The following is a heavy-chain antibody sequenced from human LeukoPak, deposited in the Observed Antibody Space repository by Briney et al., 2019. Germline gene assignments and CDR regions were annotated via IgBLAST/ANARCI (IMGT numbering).Heavy chain of an antibody. CDR1: RLTFISYE. CDR3: ARGGYCSGGTCYTRNPFDY. D-gene: IGHD2-15*01. Sequence: PGGSLRLSCAASRLTFISYEMNWVRQAPGKGLEWVSYISGSGSTIYYADSVKGRFTISRDNPKNSLYLQMTSLRAEDTAIYYCARGGYCSGGTCYTRNPFDYWGQGTLVTVSS. CDR2: ISGSGSTI. J-gene: IGHJ4*02. V-gene: IGHV3-48*03.